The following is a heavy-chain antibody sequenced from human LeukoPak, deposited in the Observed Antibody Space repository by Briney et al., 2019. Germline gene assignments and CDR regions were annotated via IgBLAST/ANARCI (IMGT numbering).Heavy chain of an antibody. J-gene: IGHJ6*03. V-gene: IGHV4-31*03. Sequence: SSETLSLTCTVSGGSISSGGYYWSWIRQHPGKGLEWIGYIYYSGSTYYNPSLKSRVTISVDTSNNQFSLKLSSVTAADTAVYYCAREGPHFGVVIPRPFYYYYYYMDVWCKGTTVTVSS. CDR2: IYYSGST. CDR3: AREGPHFGVVIPRPFYYYYYYMDV. D-gene: IGHD3-3*01. CDR1: GGSISSGGYY.